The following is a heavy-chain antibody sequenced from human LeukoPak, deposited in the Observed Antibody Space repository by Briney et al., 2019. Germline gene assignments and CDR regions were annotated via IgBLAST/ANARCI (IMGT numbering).Heavy chain of an antibody. CDR3: ARDSIPHAFDI. V-gene: IGHV3-21*01. CDR2: ISSSSSYI. CDR1: GFTFSSYS. D-gene: IGHD2-21*01. J-gene: IGHJ3*02. Sequence: GGSLRLSCAASGFTFSSYSMNWVRQAPGKGLEWVSSISSSSSYIYYADSVKGRFTISRDNAKNSLYLQMNSLRAEDTAVYYCARDSIPHAFDIWGQGTMVTVPS.